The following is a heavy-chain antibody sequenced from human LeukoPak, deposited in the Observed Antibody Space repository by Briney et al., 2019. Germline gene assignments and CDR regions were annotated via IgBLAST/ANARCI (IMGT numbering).Heavy chain of an antibody. V-gene: IGHV3-66*01. CDR2: IYGDGKT. D-gene: IGHD4-17*01. J-gene: IGHJ4*02. CDR1: GLSVSGNY. Sequence: GGSLRLSCTASGLSVSGNYWHWVRQAPGKALEWVSIIYGDGKTLYTKSVKGRFTFSRDKSKNTFYLQMNSLRAEDTAVYFCTYGDYPLTYWGQGTLVTVSS. CDR3: TYGDYPLTY.